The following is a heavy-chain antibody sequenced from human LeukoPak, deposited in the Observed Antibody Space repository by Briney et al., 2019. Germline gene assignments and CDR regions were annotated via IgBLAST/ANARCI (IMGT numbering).Heavy chain of an antibody. CDR2: INPNSGGT. D-gene: IGHD3-22*01. Sequence: ASVKVSCKASGYTFTGYYMHWVRQAPGQGLEWMGWINPNSGGTNYAQKFQGRVTMTRDTSISTAYMELSRLRSDDTAVYYCARGTYYYDSSGYYYVDWFDPWGQGTLVTVSS. V-gene: IGHV1-2*02. CDR1: GYTFTGYY. J-gene: IGHJ5*02. CDR3: ARGTYYYDSSGYYYVDWFDP.